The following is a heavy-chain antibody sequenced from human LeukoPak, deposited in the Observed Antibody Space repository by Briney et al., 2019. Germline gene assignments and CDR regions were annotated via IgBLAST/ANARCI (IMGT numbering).Heavy chain of an antibody. CDR3: ARDQPKQGLVRSSGMDV. V-gene: IGHV4-4*07. CDR2: IYTSVST. CDR1: GGSISSYD. Sequence: SETLSLTCTVSGGSISSYDWSWIRQPAGKGLYWIGCIYTSVSTNYNRSLKSRVTMSVDTSKNQFSLKLSSVTAADTAVYYCARDQPKQGLVRSSGMDVWGQGTTVTVSS. J-gene: IGHJ6*02. D-gene: IGHD6-19*01.